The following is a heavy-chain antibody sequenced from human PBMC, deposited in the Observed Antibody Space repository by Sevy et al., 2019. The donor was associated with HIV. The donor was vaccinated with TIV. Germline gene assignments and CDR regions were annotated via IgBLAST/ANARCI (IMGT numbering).Heavy chain of an antibody. D-gene: IGHD3-22*01. V-gene: IGHV3-48*02. CDR2: ISRTSTST. J-gene: IGHJ5*02. CDR1: GFTFSTYS. Sequence: GGSLRLSCKASGFTFSTYSMHWVRQAPGKGLEWVSSISRTSTSTYYVDSAKGRFTISRDNAKNSLYLQMNSLRDEDTAVSYCAREAYYYDSREENWFDPWGQGTLVTVSS. CDR3: AREAYYYDSREENWFDP.